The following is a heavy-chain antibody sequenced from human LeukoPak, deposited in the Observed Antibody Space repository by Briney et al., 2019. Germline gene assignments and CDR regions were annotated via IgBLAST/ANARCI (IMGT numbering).Heavy chain of an antibody. D-gene: IGHD5-18*01. CDR1: GYSISSGYY. J-gene: IGHJ4*02. CDR3: ARVATYNYGNFDC. V-gene: IGHV4-38-2*02. CDR2: IYHSESA. Sequence: SETLSPTCTVSGYSISSGYYWGWIRQPPGKGLEWIGSIYHSESAYYNPSVKSRVTISVDTSKNQFSLKLSSVTAADTAVYYCARVATYNYGNFDCWGQGTLVTVSS.